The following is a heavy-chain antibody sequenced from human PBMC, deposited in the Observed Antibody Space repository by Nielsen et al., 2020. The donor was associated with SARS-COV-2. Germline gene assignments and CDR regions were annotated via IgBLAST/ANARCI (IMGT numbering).Heavy chain of an antibody. CDR2: INHSGST. J-gene: IGHJ4*02. D-gene: IGHD3-10*01. Sequence: SETLSLTCAVYGGSFSGYYWSWIRQPPGKGLEWIGEINHSGSTNYNPSLKSRVTLSVDTSKNQFSLKLSSVTAADTAVYYSAREYYYGSGILGGYWGQGTLVTVSS. CDR1: GGSFSGYY. CDR3: AREYYYGSGILGGY. V-gene: IGHV4-34*01.